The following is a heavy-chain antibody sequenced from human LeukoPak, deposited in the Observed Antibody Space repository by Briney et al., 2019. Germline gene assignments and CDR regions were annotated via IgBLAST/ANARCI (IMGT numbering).Heavy chain of an antibody. J-gene: IGHJ4*02. V-gene: IGHV3-53*01. CDR1: GFTVSSNY. Sequence: GGSLRLSCAASGFTVSSNYMSWVRQAPGKGLEWVSVIYSGGSTYYADSVKGRFTISRDNSKNTLYLQMNSLRAEDTAVYYCARDPSHYYGSGDYWGQGTLVTVSS. D-gene: IGHD3-10*01. CDR2: IYSGGST. CDR3: ARDPSHYYGSGDY.